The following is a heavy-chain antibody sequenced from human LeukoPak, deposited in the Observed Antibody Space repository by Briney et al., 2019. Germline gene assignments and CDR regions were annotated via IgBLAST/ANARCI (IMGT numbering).Heavy chain of an antibody. CDR2: IYSSGST. V-gene: IGHV4-39*07. D-gene: IGHD1-26*01. CDR3: ATDFRSGLNPAFDY. CDR1: GASISRGSNY. Sequence: SETLSLTCSVSGASISRGSNYWGWIRQPPGKTLEWIGSIYSSGSTYYNPSLKSRVIIIIDTPKNHFSLTLSSVTAADTAVYYCATDFRSGLNPAFDYWGQGTLVTVSS. J-gene: IGHJ4*02.